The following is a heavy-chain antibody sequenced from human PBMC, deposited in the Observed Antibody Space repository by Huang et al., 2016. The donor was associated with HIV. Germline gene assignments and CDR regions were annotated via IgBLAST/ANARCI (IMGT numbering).Heavy chain of an antibody. V-gene: IGHV4-34*02. CDR3: AREIMISFGGPFDS. D-gene: IGHD3-16*01. CDR1: GGSFSGYF. Sequence: QVQLEQWGAGLLKPSETLSLTCAVYGGSFSGYFWNWIPQSPGKGLGWIGQIHHAGVTDYNPSLKSRATISVDPSKNQFALKLTSVTAADTAIYYCAREIMISFGGPFDSWGHGNLVTVSS. J-gene: IGHJ5*01. CDR2: IHHAGVT.